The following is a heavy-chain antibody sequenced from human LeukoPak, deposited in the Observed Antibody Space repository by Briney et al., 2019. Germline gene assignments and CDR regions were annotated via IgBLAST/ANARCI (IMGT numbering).Heavy chain of an antibody. J-gene: IGHJ4*02. D-gene: IGHD2-15*01. Sequence: GASAKISCKASGYTFTSYGISWVRQAPGQGLEWMGWISAYNGNTNYAQKLQGRVTMTTDTSTSTAYMELRSLRSDDTAVYYCARTDCSGGSCPIDYWGQGTLVTVSS. CDR1: GYTFTSYG. CDR2: ISAYNGNT. CDR3: ARTDCSGGSCPIDY. V-gene: IGHV1-18*04.